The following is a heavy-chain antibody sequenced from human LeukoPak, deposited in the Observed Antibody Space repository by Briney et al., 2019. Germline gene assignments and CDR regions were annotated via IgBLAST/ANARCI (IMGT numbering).Heavy chain of an antibody. J-gene: IGHJ4*02. D-gene: IGHD5-24*01. CDR2: ISSSSSHI. CDR3: ARDRWEMATIVDY. V-gene: IGHV3-21*01. CDR1: GFTFSSYS. Sequence: GGSLRLSCAASGFTFSSYSMNWVRQAPGKGLEWVSSISSSSSHIYYADSVKGRFTISRDNAKNSLYLQMNSLRAEDTAVYCCARDRWEMATIVDYWGQGTLVTVSS.